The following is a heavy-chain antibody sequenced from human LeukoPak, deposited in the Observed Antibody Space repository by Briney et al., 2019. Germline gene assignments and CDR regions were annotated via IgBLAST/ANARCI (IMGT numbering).Heavy chain of an antibody. D-gene: IGHD3-3*01. CDR3: ARDGKGRYDFRENDY. CDR1: GYTFTNYD. V-gene: IGHV1-18*01. Sequence: ASVKVSCKASGYTFTNYDINWLRQATGQGLEWMGWISAYNGYTNYAQKFQGRVTMTTDTSTNTAYMELRSLRSDDTAIYYCARDGKGRYDFRENDYWGQGTLVTVSS. J-gene: IGHJ4*02. CDR2: ISAYNGYT.